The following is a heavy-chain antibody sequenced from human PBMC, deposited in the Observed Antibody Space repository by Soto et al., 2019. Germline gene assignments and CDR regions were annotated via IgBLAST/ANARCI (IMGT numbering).Heavy chain of an antibody. V-gene: IGHV1-3*01. Sequence: ASVKVSCKASGYTLTSYAMHWVRQAPGQRLEWMGWINAGNGNTKYSQKFQGRVTITRDTSASTAYMELSSLRSEDTAVYYCARTDGTSGYYSIFNYWGQGTLVTVSS. J-gene: IGHJ4*02. CDR3: ARTDGTSGYYSIFNY. CDR2: INAGNGNT. D-gene: IGHD3-22*01. CDR1: GYTLTSYA.